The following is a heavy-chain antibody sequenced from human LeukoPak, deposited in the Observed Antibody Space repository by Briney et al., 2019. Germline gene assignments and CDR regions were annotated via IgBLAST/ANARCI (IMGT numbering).Heavy chain of an antibody. CDR2: IGSSGSTI. D-gene: IGHD3-9*01. CDR3: ARDILTGSQSRFQH. V-gene: IGHV3-48*04. Sequence: GGSLRLSCAASGFTFSSYSMTWVRQAPGKGLEWVSYIGSSGSTIYYADSVKGRFTISRDNAKNSLYLQMNSLRAEDTAVYYCARDILTGSQSRFQHWGQGTLVTVSS. CDR1: GFTFSSYS. J-gene: IGHJ1*01.